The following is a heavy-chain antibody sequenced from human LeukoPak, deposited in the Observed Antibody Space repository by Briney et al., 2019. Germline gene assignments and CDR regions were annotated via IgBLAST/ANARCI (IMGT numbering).Heavy chain of an antibody. J-gene: IGHJ4*02. V-gene: IGHV5-51*01. CDR3: ARQWGDCSSTSCYSAY. CDR2: IYPGDSRT. D-gene: IGHD2-2*01. Sequence: GASLQISCKGSGYTFATYWIGWVRQMPGKGLEWMGIIYPGDSRTTYSPSFQGQVTISADKSISTAYLQWSSLKASDTAIYYCARQWGDCSSTSCYSAYWGQGTLVTVSS. CDR1: GYTFATYW.